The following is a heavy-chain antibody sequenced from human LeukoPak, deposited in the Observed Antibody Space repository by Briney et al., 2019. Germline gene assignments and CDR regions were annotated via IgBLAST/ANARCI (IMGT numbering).Heavy chain of an antibody. CDR1: GGTFSSYA. CDR2: IIPIFGTA. J-gene: IGHJ4*02. V-gene: IGHV1-69*13. D-gene: IGHD3-10*01. CDR3: VRDNDSGDPPLFDY. Sequence: GASVKVSCKASGGTFSSYAISWVRQAPGQGLEWMGGIIPIFGTANYAQKFQGRVTITADESTSTAYMEPSRLRSEDRAECYFVRDNDSGDPPLFDYWGQGTLVTVSS.